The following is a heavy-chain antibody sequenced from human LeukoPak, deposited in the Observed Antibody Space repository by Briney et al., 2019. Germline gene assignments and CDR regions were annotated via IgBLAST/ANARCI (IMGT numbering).Heavy chain of an antibody. CDR1: GYTFTSYY. V-gene: IGHV1-2*02. CDR2: INPNSGGT. Sequence: GASVKVSCKASGYTFTSYYMHWVRQAPGQGLEWMGWINPNSGGTKYAQMFQGRVTMTSDTSISTAYMELSRLRSDDTAVYYCARDVVGARSIDYWGQGTLVTVSS. J-gene: IGHJ4*02. D-gene: IGHD1-26*01. CDR3: ARDVVGARSIDY.